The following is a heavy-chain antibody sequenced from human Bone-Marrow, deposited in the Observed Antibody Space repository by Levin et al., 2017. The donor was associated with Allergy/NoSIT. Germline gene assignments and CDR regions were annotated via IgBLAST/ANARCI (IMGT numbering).Heavy chain of an antibody. D-gene: IGHD4-23*01. CDR1: GFTFNSYG. CDR3: AKDFARWYTHPLDY. J-gene: IGHJ4*02. V-gene: IGHV3-30*18. Sequence: GGSLRLSCAASGFTFNSYGMHWVRQAPGKGLEWVAIISYDGKNPYYSDSVTGRFAISRDNSKKTVYLQMNSMRAEDTAVYYCAKDFARWYTHPLDYWVPGSLVTVSS. CDR2: ISYDGKNP.